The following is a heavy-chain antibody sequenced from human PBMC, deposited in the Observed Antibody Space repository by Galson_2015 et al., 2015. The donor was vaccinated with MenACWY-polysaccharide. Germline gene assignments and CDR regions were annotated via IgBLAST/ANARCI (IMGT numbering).Heavy chain of an antibody. CDR1: GGSISNNNYY. CDR3: VRQWCTGGSCSAFEN. CDR2: IYYSGST. J-gene: IGHJ3*02. V-gene: IGHV4-39*01. Sequence: LSLTCTVSGGSISNNNYYWGWIPQPPGKGLEWMGSIYYSGSTNYNPSLKSRVTISVDTSKNQFSLKLSSVTAADTAVYYCVRQWCTGGSCSAFENWGQGTMVTVSS. D-gene: IGHD2-15*01.